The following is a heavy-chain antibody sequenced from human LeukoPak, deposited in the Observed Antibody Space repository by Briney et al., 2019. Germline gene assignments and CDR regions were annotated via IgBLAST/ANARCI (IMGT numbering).Heavy chain of an antibody. CDR2: IYYSGST. CDR1: GSSISSSSYY. CDR3: ARWPRGIVVVVAATDAFDI. Sequence: KPSETLSLTCTVSGSSISSSSYYWGWIRQPPGKGLEWIGSIYYSGSTYYNPSLKSRVTISVDTSKNQFSLKLSSVTAADTAVYYCARWPRGIVVVVAATDAFDIWGQGTMVTVSS. J-gene: IGHJ3*02. D-gene: IGHD2-15*01. V-gene: IGHV4-39*01.